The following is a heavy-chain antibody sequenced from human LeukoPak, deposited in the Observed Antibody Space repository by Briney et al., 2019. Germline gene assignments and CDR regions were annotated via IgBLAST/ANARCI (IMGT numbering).Heavy chain of an antibody. J-gene: IGHJ4*02. CDR1: GFTFNNYA. V-gene: IGHV3-23*01. D-gene: IGHD6-13*01. Sequence: GGSLRLSCAASGFTFNNYAMSWVRRAPGKGLEWVSVVSVSGSSSDYADSVKGRFTMSRDNSRNTLYLQMNSLRAEDTAVYYCAPDLRGSAWSLDYWGQGTLVTVSS. CDR3: APDLRGSAWSLDY. CDR2: VSVSGSSS.